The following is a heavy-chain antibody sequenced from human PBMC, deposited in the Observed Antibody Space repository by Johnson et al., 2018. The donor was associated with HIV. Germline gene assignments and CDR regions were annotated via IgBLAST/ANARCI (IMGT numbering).Heavy chain of an antibody. CDR3: ARERHYYGSVRPRERQGDAFDI. CDR2: LYSGGST. Sequence: VQLVESGGGLVQPGGSLRLSCAASGFIVSSNYMSWVRQAQGKGLEWVSVLYSGGSTYYADSVKGRFSISRYNSKNTLYLQMNSLRAEDTAVYFCARERHYYGSVRPRERQGDAFDIWGQGTMVTVAS. CDR1: GFIVSSNY. V-gene: IGHV3-66*01. J-gene: IGHJ3*02. D-gene: IGHD3-10*01.